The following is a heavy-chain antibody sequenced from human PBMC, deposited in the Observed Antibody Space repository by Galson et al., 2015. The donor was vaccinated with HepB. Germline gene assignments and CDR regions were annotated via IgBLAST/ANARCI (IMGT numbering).Heavy chain of an antibody. J-gene: IGHJ3*02. V-gene: IGHV6-1*01. Sequence: CAISGDSVFSNNVAWNWIRQSPSRGLEWLGRTYYNSKWYSDYAISVKSRITVNPDTSKNQFPLQLNSVTPEDTALYYCTRGRDSAFDIWGQGTMVTVSS. CDR1: GDSVFSNNVA. D-gene: IGHD2-15*01. CDR2: TYYNSKWYS. CDR3: TRGRDSAFDI.